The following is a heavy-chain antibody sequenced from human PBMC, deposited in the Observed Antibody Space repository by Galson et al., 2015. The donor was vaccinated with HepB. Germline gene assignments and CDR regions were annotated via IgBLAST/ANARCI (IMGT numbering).Heavy chain of an antibody. Sequence: TLSLTCSVSGGSISSGSYYWNWIRQPAGKRLEWIGLIYTTGITNYSPSLKSRLTMSVDTSKNQISLKLGSVTAADTAVYFCARGYCTSTSCSRDWFDPWGQGTLVTVSS. D-gene: IGHD2-2*01. V-gene: IGHV4-61*02. CDR2: IYTTGIT. CDR1: GGSISSGSYY. J-gene: IGHJ5*02. CDR3: ARGYCTSTSCSRDWFDP.